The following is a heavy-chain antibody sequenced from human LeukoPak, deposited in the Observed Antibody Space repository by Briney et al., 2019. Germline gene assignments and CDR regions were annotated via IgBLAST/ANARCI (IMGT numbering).Heavy chain of an antibody. D-gene: IGHD6-13*01. CDR1: GYTFTSYG. J-gene: IGHJ4*02. CDR3: TTNAAALDY. CDR2: ISAYNGNT. Sequence: ASVKVSCKASGYTFTSYGISWVRQAPGQGLEWMGWISAYNGNTNYAQKLQGRVVMTRDTSISTAYVELTRLTSDDTAVYYCTTNAAALDYWGQGTLVTVSS. V-gene: IGHV1-18*01.